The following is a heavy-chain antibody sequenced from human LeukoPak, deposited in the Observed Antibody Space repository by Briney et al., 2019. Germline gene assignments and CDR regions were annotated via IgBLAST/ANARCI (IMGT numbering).Heavy chain of an antibody. CDR3: ARVSCGYNCHYGMDV. CDR2: VSAYNGNT. D-gene: IGHD5-18*01. CDR1: GHTFASYG. V-gene: IGHV1-18*01. J-gene: IGHJ6*02. Sequence: GASVKVSCKASGHTFASYGISWLRQAPGQGLEWVGWVSAYNGNTKYAQKVQGRVSMTTDTSTSTAYMELRSLRSDDTALYYCARVSCGYNCHYGMDVWGQGTTVTVSS.